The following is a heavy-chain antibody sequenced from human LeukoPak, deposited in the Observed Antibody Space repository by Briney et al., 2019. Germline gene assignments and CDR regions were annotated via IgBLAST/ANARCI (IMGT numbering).Heavy chain of an antibody. CDR1: GGSISSHY. Sequence: PSETLSLTCTVSGGSISSHYWSWIRQPPGKGLEWIGYIYYSGSTNYNPSLKSRVTISVDTSKNQFSLKLSSVTAADTAVYYCARGVSGLGGTIFDEVDWFDPWGQGTLVTVSS. D-gene: IGHD1-7*01. J-gene: IGHJ5*02. CDR3: ARGVSGLGGTIFDEVDWFDP. CDR2: IYYSGST. V-gene: IGHV4-59*11.